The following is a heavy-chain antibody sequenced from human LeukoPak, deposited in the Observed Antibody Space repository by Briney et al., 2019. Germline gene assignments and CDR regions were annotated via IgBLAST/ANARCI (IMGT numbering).Heavy chain of an antibody. D-gene: IGHD1-14*01. CDR3: ARVYTYNWFDP. Sequence: GAPVKVSCKASGYTFTSYGISWVRQAPGQGLEWMGWVSAYNGNTNYAQKLQGRVTMTTDTSTSTAYMELRSLRSDDTAVYYCARVYTYNWFDPWGQGTLVTVSS. J-gene: IGHJ5*02. CDR2: VSAYNGNT. V-gene: IGHV1-18*01. CDR1: GYTFTSYG.